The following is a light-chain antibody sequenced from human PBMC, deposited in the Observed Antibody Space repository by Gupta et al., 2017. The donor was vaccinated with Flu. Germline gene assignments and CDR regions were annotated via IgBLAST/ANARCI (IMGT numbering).Light chain of an antibody. CDR1: QSVSSS. CDR2: DAS. CDR3: QHDNALRT. V-gene: IGKV3-15*01. Sequence: FPATLSVSPGERATRACRDSQSVSSSLEWYQQKPGQAPRLIIYDASNTATGSPNGFSGSGYKKEFTLTSSSGQYEDFAVYYGQHDNALRTFGRGTTVEIK. J-gene: IGKJ4*01.